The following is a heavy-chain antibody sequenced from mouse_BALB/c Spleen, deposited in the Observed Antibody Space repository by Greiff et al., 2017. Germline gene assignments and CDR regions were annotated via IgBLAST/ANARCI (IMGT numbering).Heavy chain of an antibody. J-gene: IGHJ4*01. CDR2: ISSGSSTI. CDR3: ARRGYDGVYAMDY. V-gene: IGHV5-17*02. CDR1: GFTFSSFG. D-gene: IGHD2-14*01. Sequence: EVHLVESGGGLVQPGGSRKLSCAASGFTFSSFGMHWVRQAPEKGLEWVAYISSGSSTIYYADTVKGRFTISRDNPKNTLFLQMTSLRSEDTAMYYCARRGYDGVYAMDYWGQGTSVTVSS.